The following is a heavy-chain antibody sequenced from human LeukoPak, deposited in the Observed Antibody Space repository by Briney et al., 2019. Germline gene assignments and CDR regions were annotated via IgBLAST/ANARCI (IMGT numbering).Heavy chain of an antibody. J-gene: IGHJ4*02. D-gene: IGHD6-13*01. Sequence: PSETLSLTCTVSGGSISSSSYYWGWIRQPPGEGLESIGSIYYSGSTYYNPSLRSRVTMSVDTSKNQFSLRLSSVTAADTAVYYCARYDAAGGRGLDYWGQGTLVTVSS. CDR2: IYYSGST. V-gene: IGHV4-39*01. CDR1: GGSISSSSYY. CDR3: ARYDAAGGRGLDY.